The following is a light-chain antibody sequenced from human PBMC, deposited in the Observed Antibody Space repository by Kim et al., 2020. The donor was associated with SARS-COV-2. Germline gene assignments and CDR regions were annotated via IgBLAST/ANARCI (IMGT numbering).Light chain of an antibody. CDR2: DAS. CDR1: QSVSTS. J-gene: IGKJ4*01. Sequence: LSPGERATLSCRASQSVSTSVAWFQHNPGPPPRLLFHDASYRTTGIPASFSSGGSGTDFTLIITGLQAEDVAVYYCQQREDWPLTFGGGTKVDIK. CDR3: QQREDWPLT. V-gene: IGKV3-11*01.